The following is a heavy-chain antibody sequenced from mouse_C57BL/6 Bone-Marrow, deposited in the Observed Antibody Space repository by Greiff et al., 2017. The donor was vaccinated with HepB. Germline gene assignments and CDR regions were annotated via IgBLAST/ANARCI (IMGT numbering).Heavy chain of an antibody. CDR3: ARWGSGSSHFDY. J-gene: IGHJ2*01. CDR2: IFPGSGST. D-gene: IGHD1-1*01. Sequence: QVPLQHSGPELLKPGASVTISCKASFYTFTVYFLHWVNQRPGQGLECIGWIFPGSGSTYYNEKFKGKATLTVDKSSSTAYMLLSSLTSEDSAVYFCARWGSGSSHFDYWGQGTTLTVSS. CDR1: FYTFTVYF. V-gene: IGHV1-75*01.